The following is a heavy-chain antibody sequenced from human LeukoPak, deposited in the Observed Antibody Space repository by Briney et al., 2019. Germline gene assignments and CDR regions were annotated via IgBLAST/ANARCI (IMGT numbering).Heavy chain of an antibody. CDR3: ARGGAYCSSTSCYFDY. V-gene: IGHV3-21*01. D-gene: IGHD2-2*01. J-gene: IGHJ4*02. Sequence: GGSLRLSCAASGFTFSSYSMNWVRQAPGKGLEWVSSISSSSSYIYYADSVKSRFTISRDNAKNSLYLQMNSLRAEDTAVYYCARGGAYCSSTSCYFDYWGQGTLVTVSS. CDR2: ISSSSSYI. CDR1: GFTFSSYS.